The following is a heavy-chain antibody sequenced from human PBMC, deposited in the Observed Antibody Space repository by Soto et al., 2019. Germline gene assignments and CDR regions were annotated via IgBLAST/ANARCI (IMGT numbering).Heavy chain of an antibody. CDR3: ARLYGRDAIDI. Sequence: SETLSLNCTLTGGSINSYFWCWIRPPPGKGLEWIGYIYYRGGTNYNHSLKSRVTISVDTSKNQFSLKLSSVTAADTAVYYCARLYGRDAIDIWGQGTMVTVSS. CDR2: IYYRGGT. CDR1: GGSINSYF. V-gene: IGHV4-59*08. D-gene: IGHD3-16*02. J-gene: IGHJ3*02.